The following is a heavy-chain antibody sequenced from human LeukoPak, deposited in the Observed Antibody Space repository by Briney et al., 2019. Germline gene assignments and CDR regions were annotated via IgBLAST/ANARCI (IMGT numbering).Heavy chain of an antibody. D-gene: IGHD3-22*01. CDR1: GGTISSTSYY. Sequence: SETLSLTCSVSGGTISSTSYYWAWIRPPPGKGLEWIGSIYYSGSTYYNPSLKIRVIISVDTSKTQFSLKLNSVTAADTAVYYCARRSFEHSSGYYSRGAFAIWGQGTMVTVSS. V-gene: IGHV4-39*01. CDR2: IYYSGST. J-gene: IGHJ3*02. CDR3: ARRSFEHSSGYYSRGAFAI.